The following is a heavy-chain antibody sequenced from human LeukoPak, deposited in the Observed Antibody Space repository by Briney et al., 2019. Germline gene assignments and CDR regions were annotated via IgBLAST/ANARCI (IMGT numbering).Heavy chain of an antibody. V-gene: IGHV1-69*05. J-gene: IGHJ4*02. CDR3: ARDASAYYYDSSGYRFDY. CDR2: IIPIFGTA. D-gene: IGHD3-22*01. Sequence: SVKVSCKASGGTFSSYAISWVRQAPGQGLEWMGRIIPIFGTANYAQKFQGRVTITTDESTSAAYMELSSLRSEDTAVYYCARDASAYYYDSSGYRFDYWGQGTLVTVSS. CDR1: GGTFSSYA.